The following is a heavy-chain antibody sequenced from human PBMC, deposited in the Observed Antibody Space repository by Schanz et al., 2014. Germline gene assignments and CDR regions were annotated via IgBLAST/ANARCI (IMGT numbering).Heavy chain of an antibody. Sequence: QVQLVDSGGGLVKPGGSLRLSCTASGFAFSSYGMNWLRQAPGKGLEWVAILWHDGSKKYYADSVKGRFTVSRDNSKNTLYLQLNSLRAEDTAVYYCAKGRFGELSAFDIWGQGTMVTVSS. J-gene: IGHJ3*02. V-gene: IGHV3-33*06. D-gene: IGHD3-10*01. CDR2: LWHDGSKK. CDR1: GFAFSSYG. CDR3: AKGRFGELSAFDI.